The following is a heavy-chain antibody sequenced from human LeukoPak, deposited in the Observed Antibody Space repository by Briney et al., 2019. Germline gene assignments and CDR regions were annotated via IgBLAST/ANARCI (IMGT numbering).Heavy chain of an antibody. J-gene: IGHJ5*02. CDR2: INPNSGGT. CDR1: GYTFTGYY. Sequence: GASVKVSCKASGYTFTGYYMHWVRQAPGQGLEWMGWINPNSGGTNYAQKFQGRVTMTRDTSISTAYMELSRLRSDDTAVYYCARETSGGANSANWFDPWGQGTLVTVSS. CDR3: ARETSGGANSANWFDP. V-gene: IGHV1-2*02. D-gene: IGHD1-26*01.